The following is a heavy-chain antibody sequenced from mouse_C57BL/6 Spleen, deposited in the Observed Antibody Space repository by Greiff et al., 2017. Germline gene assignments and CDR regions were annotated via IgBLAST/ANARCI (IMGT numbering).Heavy chain of an antibody. CDR3: ISYYSNYGGFDY. CDR2: IDPEDGDT. J-gene: IGHJ2*01. CDR1: GFNIKDYY. V-gene: IGHV14-1*01. Sequence: VQLQQPGAELVRPGASVKLSCTASGFNIKDYYMHWVKQRPEQGLEWIGRIDPEDGDTEYAPKFQGKATMTADTSSNTAYLQLSSLTSEDTAVYYCISYYSNYGGFDYWGQGTTLTVSS. D-gene: IGHD2-5*01.